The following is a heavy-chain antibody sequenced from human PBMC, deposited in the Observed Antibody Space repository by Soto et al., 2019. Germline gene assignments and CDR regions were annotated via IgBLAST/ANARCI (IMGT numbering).Heavy chain of an antibody. D-gene: IGHD6-13*01. CDR2: ISSSGSTI. J-gene: IGHJ5*02. V-gene: IGHV3-11*01. CDR3: ARDPFIAAAGQYNWFDP. Sequence: GGSLRLSCAASGFTFSDYYMSWIRQAPGKGLEWVSYISSSGSTIYYADSVKGRFTISRDNAKNSLYLQMNSLRAEDTAVYYCARDPFIAAAGQYNWFDPWGQGTLVTVSS. CDR1: GFTFSDYY.